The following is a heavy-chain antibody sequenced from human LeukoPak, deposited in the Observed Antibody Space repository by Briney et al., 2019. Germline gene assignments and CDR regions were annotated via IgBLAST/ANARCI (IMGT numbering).Heavy chain of an antibody. D-gene: IGHD6-13*01. J-gene: IGHJ4*02. V-gene: IGHV4-59*01. CDR1: GASISSYY. Sequence: PSETLSLICTVSGASISSYYWSWIRQPPGKGLEWIGYIYYSGSTNYNPSLKSRVTISVDTSKNQFSLKLSSVTAADTAVYYCARVRVAAAGTFDYWGQGTLVTVSS. CDR3: ARVRVAAAGTFDY. CDR2: IYYSGST.